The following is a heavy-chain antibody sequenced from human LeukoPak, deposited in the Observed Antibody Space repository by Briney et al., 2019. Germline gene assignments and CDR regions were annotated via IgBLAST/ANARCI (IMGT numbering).Heavy chain of an antibody. D-gene: IGHD2-21*01. J-gene: IGHJ5*02. V-gene: IGHV3-30-3*01. CDR2: ISYDGSNK. CDR3: VRGGESMWS. Sequence: GGSLRLSCAASGFTFSSYAMHWVRQTPGKGLEWVAVISYDGSNKYYADSVKGRFTISRDDAKNTLYLQMNSLRAEDTAVYYCVRGGESMWSWGQGTLVTVSS. CDR1: GFTFSSYA.